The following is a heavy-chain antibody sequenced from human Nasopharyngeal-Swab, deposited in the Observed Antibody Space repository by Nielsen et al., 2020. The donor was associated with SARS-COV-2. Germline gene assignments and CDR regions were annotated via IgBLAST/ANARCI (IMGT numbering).Heavy chain of an antibody. CDR2: IYPGDSDT. CDR1: GYRFSSYW. CDR3: ARLGSSWSDYFDY. J-gene: IGHJ4*02. D-gene: IGHD6-13*01. Sequence: GESLKISCDVSGYRFSSYWIGWVRQMPGKGLEWVGIIYPGDSDTSYSPSFQGQVTISSDKSISTAYLQWSSLKASDTAMYYCARLGSSWSDYFDYWGQGTLVTVSS. V-gene: IGHV5-51*01.